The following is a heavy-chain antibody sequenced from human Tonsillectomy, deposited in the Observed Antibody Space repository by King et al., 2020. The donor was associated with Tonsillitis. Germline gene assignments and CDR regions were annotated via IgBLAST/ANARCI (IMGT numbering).Heavy chain of an antibody. V-gene: IGHV3-7*04. CDR1: GFTFSDYW. D-gene: IGHD1-1*01. Sequence: QLVQSGGGLVQPGGSLRLSCAASGFTFSDYWMSWVRQAPGKGLQWVANIKQNGSVKYSVDSVKGRFTISRDNAKKSLYLQMNSLRAEDTAVYYCTTEYRGYWGQGTLVTVSS. CDR3: TTEYRGY. CDR2: IKQNGSVK. J-gene: IGHJ4*02.